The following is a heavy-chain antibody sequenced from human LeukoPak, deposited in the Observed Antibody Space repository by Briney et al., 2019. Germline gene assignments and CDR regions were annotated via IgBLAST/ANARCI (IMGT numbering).Heavy chain of an antibody. CDR1: GFTFNNYA. V-gene: IGHV3-23*01. Sequence: GGSLRLSCAASGFTFNNYALSWVRRAPGKGLEWVSSIGGSGSGTSYADSVKGRFTISRDNSRDTLYLQMNSLRAEDTAVYYCAKKGGSYSFDYWGQGTLVTVSS. CDR2: IGGSGSGT. J-gene: IGHJ4*02. CDR3: AKKGGSYSFDY. D-gene: IGHD1-26*01.